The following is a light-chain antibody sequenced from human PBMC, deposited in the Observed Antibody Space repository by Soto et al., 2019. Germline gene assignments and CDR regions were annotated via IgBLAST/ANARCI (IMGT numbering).Light chain of an antibody. CDR1: SSDVGGYNY. J-gene: IGLJ1*01. CDR2: DVS. Sequence: QSALTQQASVSGSPGQSITISCTGTSSDVGGYNYVSWYQPHPGKAPKLMIYDVSNRPSGVSNRFSGSKSGNTASLTISGLQAEDEADYYCSSYTSSSTFVFGTGTKVNVL. CDR3: SSYTSSSTFV. V-gene: IGLV2-14*01.